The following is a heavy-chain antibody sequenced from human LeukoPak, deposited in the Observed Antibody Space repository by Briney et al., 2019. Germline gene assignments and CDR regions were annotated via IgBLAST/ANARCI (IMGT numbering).Heavy chain of an antibody. V-gene: IGHV4-59*05. J-gene: IGHJ4*02. CDR3: ARLVYYYDSSGYYYVPHFDY. D-gene: IGHD3-22*01. CDR2: IYYSGST. Sequence: SETLSLTCTVSGGSISSYYWSWIRQPPGRGLEWIGSIYYSGSTYYNPSLKSRVTISVDTSKNQFSLKLSSVTAADTAVYYCARLVYYYDSSGYYYVPHFDYWGQGTLVTVSS. CDR1: GGSISSYY.